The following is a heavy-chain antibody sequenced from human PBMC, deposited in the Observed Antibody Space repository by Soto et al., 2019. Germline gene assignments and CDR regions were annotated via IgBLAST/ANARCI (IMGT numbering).Heavy chain of an antibody. CDR3: ARDGKYYDILTGYYMAEQYMDV. Sequence: SETLSLTCTVSGGSISSGGYYWSWIRQHPGKGLEWIGYIYYSGSTYYNPSLKSRVTISVDTSKNQFSLKLSSVTAADTAVYYCARDGKYYDILTGYYMAEQYMDVWGKGTTVTVSS. CDR2: IYYSGST. V-gene: IGHV4-31*03. CDR1: GGSISSGGYY. D-gene: IGHD3-9*01. J-gene: IGHJ6*03.